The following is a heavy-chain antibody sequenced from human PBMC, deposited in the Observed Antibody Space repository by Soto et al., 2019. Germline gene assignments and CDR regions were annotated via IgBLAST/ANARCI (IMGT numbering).Heavy chain of an antibody. CDR2: IRSKAYGGTT. J-gene: IGHJ4*02. Sequence: GGSLRLSCRGSGFTFGDYAMSWFRQAPGKGLEWVGFIRSKAYGGTTEYAASEKGRFTISRDDSKSIAYLQMNSLKTEDTAVYYCTRDQTYYYDSSVPFDYCGQGTLVTVSS. CDR1: GFTFGDYA. CDR3: TRDQTYYYDSSVPFDY. V-gene: IGHV3-49*03. D-gene: IGHD3-22*01.